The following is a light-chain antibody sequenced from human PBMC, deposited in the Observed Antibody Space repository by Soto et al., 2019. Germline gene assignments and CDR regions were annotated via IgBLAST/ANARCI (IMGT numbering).Light chain of an antibody. CDR3: QQYVRSPWT. CDR1: QSVSSY. V-gene: IGKV3-11*01. CDR2: DAS. Sequence: IVLTQSPATLSLSPGERATLSCRASQSVSSYLAWYQQKPGQAPRLLIYDASNRATGIPARFSGSGSGTDFTLTISSLEPEDFAVYYCQQYVRSPWTFGQGTKVDI. J-gene: IGKJ1*01.